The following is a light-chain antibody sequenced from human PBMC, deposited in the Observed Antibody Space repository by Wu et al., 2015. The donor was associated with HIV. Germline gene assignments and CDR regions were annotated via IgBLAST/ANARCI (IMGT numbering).Light chain of an antibody. J-gene: IGKJ1*01. Sequence: EIVLTQSPATLSVSPGGRATLSCRASQNVGSSLAWYQQKFGQGPRLLIYGASTRATGIPDRFRGSGSGTDFTLTISNVQSEDVAVYYCQQYSNWPPETFGQGTKVEIK. V-gene: IGKV3-15*01. CDR3: QQYSNWPPET. CDR1: QNVGSS. CDR2: GAS.